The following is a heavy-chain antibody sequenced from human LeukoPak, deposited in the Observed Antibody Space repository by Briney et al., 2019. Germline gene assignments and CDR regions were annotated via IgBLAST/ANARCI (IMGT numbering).Heavy chain of an antibody. CDR1: GDSVFSNSAA. Sequence: SQTLSLTCAISGDSVFSNSAAWNWIRQSPSRGLEWLGRTYYSSKWYNDYAVSVKSRITINPDTSKNQFSLQLKSVTPEDTAVYYCARARIDSGYDLLGYYYYGMDVWGQGTTVTVS. V-gene: IGHV6-1*01. J-gene: IGHJ6*02. D-gene: IGHD5-12*01. CDR3: ARARIDSGYDLLGYYYYGMDV. CDR2: TYYSSKWYN.